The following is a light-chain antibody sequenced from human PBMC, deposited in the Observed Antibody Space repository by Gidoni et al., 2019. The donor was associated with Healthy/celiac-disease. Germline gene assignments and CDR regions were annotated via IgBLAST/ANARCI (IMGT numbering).Light chain of an antibody. CDR3: QQRSNWPPT. CDR1: HSVSSY. J-gene: IGKJ1*01. CDR2: DAS. V-gene: IGKV3-11*01. Sequence: EIVLTQSQANLSSSPGDRATLTSRASHSVSSYLACYQQKPVQAPRLLIYDASNRATGIPARFSGVGSGTACTLTIISLEPEDFAVYYCQQRSNWPPTFGQXTKVEIK.